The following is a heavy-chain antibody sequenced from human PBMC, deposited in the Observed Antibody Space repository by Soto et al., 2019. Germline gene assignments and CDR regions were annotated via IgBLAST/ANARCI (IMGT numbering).Heavy chain of an antibody. V-gene: IGHV3-30-3*01. D-gene: IGHD3-3*01. J-gene: IGHJ6*02. Sequence: QVQLVESGGGVVQPGRSLRLSCAASGFTFTSYAMHWLRQAPGKGLEWVAVISNDGSNYYYADSVRGRFTISRDNTKNTLFLQMSSLRGEDSGVYYCARGTTLGIFDYGMDVWGQGTTVTVSS. CDR1: GFTFTSYA. CDR2: ISNDGSNY. CDR3: ARGTTLGIFDYGMDV.